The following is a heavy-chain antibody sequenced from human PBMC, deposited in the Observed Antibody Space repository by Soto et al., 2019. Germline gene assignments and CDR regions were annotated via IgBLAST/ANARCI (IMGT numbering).Heavy chain of an antibody. V-gene: IGHV3-30*18. Sequence: GGSLRLSCAASGFTFSSYGMHWFRQAPGKGLEWVAVISYDGSNKYYADSVKGRFTISRDNSKNTLYLQMNSLRAEDTAVYYCANGTPKNVLRYFDWLLYLDYWGQGTLVTVSS. D-gene: IGHD3-9*01. CDR3: ANGTPKNVLRYFDWLLYLDY. CDR1: GFTFSSYG. J-gene: IGHJ4*02. CDR2: ISYDGSNK.